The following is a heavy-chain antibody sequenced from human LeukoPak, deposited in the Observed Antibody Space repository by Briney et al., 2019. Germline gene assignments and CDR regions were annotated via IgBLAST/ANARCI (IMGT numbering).Heavy chain of an antibody. CDR2: IYYSGST. D-gene: IGHD3-3*01. V-gene: IGHV4-59*01. CDR1: GGSISSYY. CDR3: ARAHYDFWSGYSHFFDY. J-gene: IGHJ4*02. Sequence: SETLSLTCTVSGGSISSYYWNWIRQPPGKGLEWIGYIYYSGSTNYNPSLKSRVTISVDTSKNQFSLKLSSVTAADTAVYYCARAHYDFWSGYSHFFDYWGQGTLVTVSS.